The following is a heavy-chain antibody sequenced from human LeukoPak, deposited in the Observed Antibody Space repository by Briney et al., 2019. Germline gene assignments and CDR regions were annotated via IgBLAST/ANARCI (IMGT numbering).Heavy chain of an antibody. D-gene: IGHD4/OR15-4a*01. CDR1: GFPFSIYA. CDR3: ARAPSGHQYGALFDY. CDR2: ITDSGDST. Sequence: PGGSLRLSCAVSGFPFSIYAMSWVPQAPGKGLECVSDITDSGDSTYYADAVRRRFTFCRDISKTTLYLQMSSLRAEDTAVYYCARAPSGHQYGALFDYSGQGNLVTASS. J-gene: IGHJ4*02. V-gene: IGHV3-23*01.